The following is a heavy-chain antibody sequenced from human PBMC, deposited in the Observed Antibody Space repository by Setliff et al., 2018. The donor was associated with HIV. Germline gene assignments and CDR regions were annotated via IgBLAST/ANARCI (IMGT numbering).Heavy chain of an antibody. Sequence: ASVKVSCKASGYTFTSYYMHWVRQAPGQGLEWMGWISAYNGHTNYAQKLHGRVTMTTDTSTSTAYMELSSLRSEDTAVYYCARDSRDIVVVIAPEPEPYYYYGMDVWGEGTTVTVSS. CDR2: ISAYNGHT. CDR3: ARDSRDIVVVIAPEPEPYYYYGMDV. V-gene: IGHV1-18*04. CDR1: GYTFTSYY. D-gene: IGHD2-15*01. J-gene: IGHJ6*04.